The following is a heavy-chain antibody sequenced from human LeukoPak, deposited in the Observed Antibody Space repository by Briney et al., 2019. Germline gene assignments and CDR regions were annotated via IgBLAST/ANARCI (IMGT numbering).Heavy chain of an antibody. CDR3: AIGTMVRGVIDY. V-gene: IGHV1-69*01. Sequence: ASVKVSCKASGGTFSSYAISWVRQAPGQGLEWMGGIIPNLGRANYAQKFQGRVTITADESTSTAYTELSSLRSEDTAVYYCAIGTMVRGVIDYWGQGTLVTVSS. CDR1: GGTFSSYA. D-gene: IGHD3-10*01. CDR2: IIPNLGRA. J-gene: IGHJ4*02.